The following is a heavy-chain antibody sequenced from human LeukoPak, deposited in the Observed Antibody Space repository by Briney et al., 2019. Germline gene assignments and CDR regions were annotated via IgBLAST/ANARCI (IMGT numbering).Heavy chain of an antibody. CDR1: GFTFSKYA. CDR2: VSGGGGTT. Sequence: PGGSLRLPCAASGFTFSKYAMSWVRQAPGKGLEWVSTVSGGGGTTYYADSVKGRFTISRDNSKNTVYLQMNSPRAEDTAVYYCAKGHSAYGTGFDCWGQGTLVTVSS. J-gene: IGHJ4*02. V-gene: IGHV3-23*01. D-gene: IGHD5-12*01. CDR3: AKGHSAYGTGFDC.